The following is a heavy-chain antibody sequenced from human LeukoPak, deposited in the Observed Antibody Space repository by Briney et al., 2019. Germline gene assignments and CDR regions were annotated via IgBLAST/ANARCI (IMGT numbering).Heavy chain of an antibody. CDR1: GFPFRVRW. CDR2: IKKDGFFA. Sequence: PGGSLRLSCTASGFPFRVRWMHWVRQAPGKGLVWISLIKKDGFFATYADSVKGRFTISRDDAKDTLYPQMDSLRADDTAVYYCATDLDYTFDYWGRGTLVTVSS. CDR3: ATDLDYTFDY. D-gene: IGHD4-4*01. V-gene: IGHV3-74*03. J-gene: IGHJ4*02.